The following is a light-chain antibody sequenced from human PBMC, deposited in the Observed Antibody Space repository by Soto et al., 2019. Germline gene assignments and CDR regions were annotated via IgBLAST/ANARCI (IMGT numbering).Light chain of an antibody. CDR3: ISYTSSSTWV. V-gene: IGLV2-14*01. Sequence: QSALTQPASVSGSPGQSITISCTGTSSDVGGYNYVSWYQQHPGTAPKLMIYEVSNRPSGVSDRFSGSRSGNTASLTISGLQAEDESDYYCISYTSSSTWVFGGGTNLTVL. CDR1: SSDVGGYNY. CDR2: EVS. J-gene: IGLJ3*02.